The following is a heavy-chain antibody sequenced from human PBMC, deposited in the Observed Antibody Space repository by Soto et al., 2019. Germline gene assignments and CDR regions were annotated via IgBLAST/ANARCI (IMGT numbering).Heavy chain of an antibody. J-gene: IGHJ6*02. CDR2: INHSGST. CDR1: GGSFSGYY. V-gene: IGHV4-34*01. CDR3: ARVTGRYYYGMDV. Sequence: QVQLQQWGAGLLKPSETLSLTCAVYGGSFSGYYWSWIRQPPGKGLEWIGEINHSGSTNYNPSLKSRVTISVDTFKKQFSLKLSSVTAADTAVYYCARVTGRYYYGMDVWGQGTTVTASS.